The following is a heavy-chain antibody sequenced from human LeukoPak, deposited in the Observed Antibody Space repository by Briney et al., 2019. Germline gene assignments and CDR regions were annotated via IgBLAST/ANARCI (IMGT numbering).Heavy chain of an antibody. J-gene: IGHJ3*02. CDR1: GFTVSSNY. V-gene: IGHV3-53*01. CDR2: IYSGGST. Sequence: GGSLRLSCAASGFTVSSNYMSWVRQAPGKGPEWVSVIYSGGSTYYADSVKGRFTISRDNSKNTLYLQMNSLRAEDTAVYYCARDQIDDYGDYVEAFDIWGQGTMVTVSS. D-gene: IGHD4-17*01. CDR3: ARDQIDDYGDYVEAFDI.